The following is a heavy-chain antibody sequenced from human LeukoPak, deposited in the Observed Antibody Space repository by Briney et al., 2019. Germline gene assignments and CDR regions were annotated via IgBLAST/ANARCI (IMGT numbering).Heavy chain of an antibody. CDR2: ISAYNGNT. V-gene: IGHV1-18*01. D-gene: IGHD6-13*01. CDR3: ARVPCLTSSCSPINWFDP. Sequence: GASVKVSCKASGYTFTSYGISWVRQAPGQGLEWMGWISAYNGNTNYAQNLQGRVTMTTDTSTSTAYMELRSLRSDDTAVYYCARVPCLTSSCSPINWFDPWGQGALVTVSS. CDR1: GYTFTSYG. J-gene: IGHJ5*02.